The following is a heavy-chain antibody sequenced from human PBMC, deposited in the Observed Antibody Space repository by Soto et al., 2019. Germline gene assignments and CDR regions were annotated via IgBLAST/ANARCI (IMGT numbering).Heavy chain of an antibody. D-gene: IGHD6-19*01. CDR1: GDSISSGSYF. J-gene: IGHJ4*02. CDR2: IFYRGST. V-gene: IGHV4-61*01. Sequence: SETLSLTCTVSGDSISSGSYFWSWIRQPPGKGLEWIGYIFYRGSTNHSPSLTGRVTFSVDTSKNQFSLKLSSVTAADTAVYYCARVDSSGPYYFDYWGQGILVTVSS. CDR3: ARVDSSGPYYFDY.